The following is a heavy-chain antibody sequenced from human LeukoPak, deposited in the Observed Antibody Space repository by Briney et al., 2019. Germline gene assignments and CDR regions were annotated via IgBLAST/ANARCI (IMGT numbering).Heavy chain of an antibody. V-gene: IGHV3-21*01. J-gene: IGHJ4*02. CDR2: ISSSSSYI. CDR3: ARDLTTVTLDY. CDR1: GFTFSSYS. Sequence: KTGGSLRLPCAASGFTFSSYSMNWVRQAPGKGLEWVSSISSSSSYIYYADSVKGRFTISRDNAKNSLYLQMNSLRAEDTAVYYCARDLTTVTLDYWGQGTLVTVSS. D-gene: IGHD4-17*01.